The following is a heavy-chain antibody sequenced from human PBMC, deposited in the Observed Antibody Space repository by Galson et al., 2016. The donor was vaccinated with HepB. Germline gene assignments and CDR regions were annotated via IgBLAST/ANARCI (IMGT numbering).Heavy chain of an antibody. Sequence: QSGAEVKKPGESLKISCQASGYDFALFWIDWVRQVPGKGLEWMGAIYPGDSDAKYSPSFRGQVTLSADRSIRVAYLQWTNLQAAYTAMYYCMRHLYYDGSGWPNRWGQGTRSPSP. V-gene: IGHV5-51*01. J-gene: IGHJ4*02. CDR1: GYDFALFW. D-gene: IGHD3-22*01. CDR2: IYPGDSDA. CDR3: MRHLYYDGSGWPNR.